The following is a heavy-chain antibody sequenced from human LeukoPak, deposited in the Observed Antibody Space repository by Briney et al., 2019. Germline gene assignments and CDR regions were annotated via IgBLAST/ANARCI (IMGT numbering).Heavy chain of an antibody. CDR1: GGFTTNSNSL. J-gene: IGHJ5*02. CDR3: ARRARGRNWFDP. Sequence: SETLSPTWPVSGGFTTNSNSLWGWIRQTAVKGLEGVGIIHYTQKIYKNPSLKRRVTIIVDTPNPQFSRRLSAVTARDTTVYCCARRARGRNWFDPWGQGTLVTVSS. CDR2: IHYTQKI. D-gene: IGHD3-10*01. V-gene: IGHV4-39*01.